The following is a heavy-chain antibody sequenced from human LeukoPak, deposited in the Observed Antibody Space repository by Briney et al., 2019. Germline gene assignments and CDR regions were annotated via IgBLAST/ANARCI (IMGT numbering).Heavy chain of an antibody. CDR3: ARLNYYDRSGYYQAFDY. V-gene: IGHV4-4*02. Sequence: SETLPLTCAVSGGSISSSNWWSWVRQPPGKGLEWIGEIYHSGSTYYNPSLKSRVTISVDTSKNQFSLKLSSVTAAHTAVYYCARLNYYDRSGYYQAFDYWGQGTLVTVSS. CDR2: IYHSGST. J-gene: IGHJ4*02. CDR1: GGSISSSNW. D-gene: IGHD3-22*01.